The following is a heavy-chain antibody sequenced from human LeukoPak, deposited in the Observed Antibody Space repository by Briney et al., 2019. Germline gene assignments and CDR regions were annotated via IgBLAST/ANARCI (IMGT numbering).Heavy chain of an antibody. CDR3: AKDRDPYDYGSGSYYNGVFDY. CDR2: ISGTGGST. CDR1: GFTFGDYV. J-gene: IGHJ4*02. D-gene: IGHD3-10*01. V-gene: IGHV3-23*01. Sequence: GGSLRLSCTASGFTFGDYVMSWVRQAPGKGLEWVSLISGTGGSTYYADSVKGRFTISRDNSKNTLYLQMNSLRAEDTAVYYCAKDRDPYDYGSGSYYNGVFDYWGQGTLVTVSS.